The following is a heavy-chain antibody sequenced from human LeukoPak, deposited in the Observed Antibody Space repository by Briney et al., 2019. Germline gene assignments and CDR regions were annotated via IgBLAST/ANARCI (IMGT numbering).Heavy chain of an antibody. Sequence: ASVKVSCKASGGTFSSYAISWVRQAPGQGLEWMGGIIPIFGTANYAQKFQGRVTITADKSTSTAYMELSSLRSEDTAVYYCARGPPVRYFDWTLSAIYMDVWGKGTTVTVSS. D-gene: IGHD3-9*01. CDR1: GGTFSSYA. V-gene: IGHV1-69*06. CDR2: IIPIFGTA. J-gene: IGHJ6*03. CDR3: ARGPPVRYFDWTLSAIYMDV.